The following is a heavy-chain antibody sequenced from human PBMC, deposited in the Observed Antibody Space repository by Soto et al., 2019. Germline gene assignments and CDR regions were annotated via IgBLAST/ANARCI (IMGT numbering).Heavy chain of an antibody. V-gene: IGHV4-59*01. CDR2: IYYSGST. CDR1: GGSISSYY. Sequence: SETVSLTCTVSGGSISSYYWSWIRQPPGKGLEWIGYIYYSGSTNYNPSLKSRVTISVDTSKNQFSLKLSSVTAADTAVYYCASSIAARPVDYWGQGTLVTVSS. D-gene: IGHD6-6*01. J-gene: IGHJ4*02. CDR3: ASSIAARPVDY.